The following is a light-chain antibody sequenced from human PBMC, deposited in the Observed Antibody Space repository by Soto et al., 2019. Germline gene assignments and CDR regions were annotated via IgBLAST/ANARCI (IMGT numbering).Light chain of an antibody. V-gene: IGKV3-15*01. Sequence: EIVMTQSPATLSVSPGERATLSCRASQSVSSNLAWYQQKPDQAPRLLIYAASTRATGVPARFSGSGSGTEFTLTISSLQSEDCAVDYCQQYDDWPPMYTVGQGTKVDIK. J-gene: IGKJ2*01. CDR3: QQYDDWPPMYT. CDR1: QSVSSN. CDR2: AAS.